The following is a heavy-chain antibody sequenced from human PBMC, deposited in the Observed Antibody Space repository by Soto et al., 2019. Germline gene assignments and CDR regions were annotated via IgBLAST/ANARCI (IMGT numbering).Heavy chain of an antibody. Sequence: QVQLVQSGAEVKKPGASVKVSCKASGYTFTSYDINWVRQATGQGLEWMGWMNPNSGNTGYAQKFQRRITNTRNTSLSNASMGPSGPRCEDPAGYYCARPERNYDLLRGSFVGFWGQGKMVTVP. CDR1: GYTFTSYD. CDR3: ARPERNYDLLRGSFVGF. D-gene: IGHD3-3*01. J-gene: IGHJ3*01. V-gene: IGHV1-8*01. CDR2: MNPNSGNT.